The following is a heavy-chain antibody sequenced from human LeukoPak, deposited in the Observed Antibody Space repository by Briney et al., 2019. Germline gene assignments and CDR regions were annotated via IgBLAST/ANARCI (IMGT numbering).Heavy chain of an antibody. CDR1: GFTFSSYW. V-gene: IGHV3-74*01. J-gene: IGHJ4*02. CDR3: ASSTQISKYADY. CDR2: INSDGSIT. D-gene: IGHD2-2*01. Sequence: GGSLRLSCAASGFTFSSYWMHWVRQAPGKGLVWVSRINSDGSITTYADSVRGRFTISRDNAKSTLNLQMNSLRAEDTAVYYCASSTQISKYADYWGQGALVTVPS.